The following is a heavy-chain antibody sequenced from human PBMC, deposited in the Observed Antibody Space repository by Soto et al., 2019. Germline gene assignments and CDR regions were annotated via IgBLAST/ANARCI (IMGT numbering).Heavy chain of an antibody. CDR2: IVPTFGTS. J-gene: IGHJ4*02. CDR1: GGTSTRYA. V-gene: IGHV1-69*06. CDR3: NRGSEYDFWSGYL. D-gene: IGHD3-3*01. Sequence: QERLVQSGAEVRKPGSSVKVSCKVTGGTSTRYAINWVRQAPGQGLEWLGGIVPTFGTSKYAQKFQGRVTITADTSTNIGYMEFRSLRSEDTAVYYCNRGSEYDFWSGYLWGQGTLVSGSS.